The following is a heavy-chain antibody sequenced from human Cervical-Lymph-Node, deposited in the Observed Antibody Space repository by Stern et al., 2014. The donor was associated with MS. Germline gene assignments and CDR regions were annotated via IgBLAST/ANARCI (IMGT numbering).Heavy chain of an antibody. CDR1: GDTFTNYT. CDR3: AREGKGRDGYNNPFDY. CDR2: IIPIFGTA. V-gene: IGHV1-69*01. Sequence: QVHLVESGAEVKKPGGSVKVSCKGSGDTFTNYTFSWVRQTPGHGLEWMGGIIPIFGTANCAQKFQGTVTITADASTSTAYMELSSLISEDTAVYYCAREGKGRDGYNNPFDYWGQGTLVTVSS. D-gene: IGHD5-24*01. J-gene: IGHJ4*02.